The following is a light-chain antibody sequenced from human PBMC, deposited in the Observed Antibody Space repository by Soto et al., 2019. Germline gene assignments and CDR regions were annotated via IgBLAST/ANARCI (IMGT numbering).Light chain of an antibody. CDR3: LRYGDSPPAYT. CDR2: GAS. V-gene: IGKV3-20*01. CDR1: QSVSSRN. J-gene: IGKJ2*01. Sequence: EIVLTQSPGTVSLSPGERATLSCRASQSVSSRNLAWYRQKPGQAPSLPIFGASNRATGIPDRFSGSGSGTACTLTISRLEPEDCAVYYCLRYGDSPPAYTFGRGTKLEIK.